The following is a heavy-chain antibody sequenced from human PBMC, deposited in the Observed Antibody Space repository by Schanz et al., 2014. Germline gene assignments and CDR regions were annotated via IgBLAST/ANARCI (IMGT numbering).Heavy chain of an antibody. CDR3: ARLDPYCRSGTCSRAFDF. CDR2: INSVGSNT. D-gene: IGHD2-15*01. J-gene: IGHJ4*02. V-gene: IGHV3-74*02. CDR1: GFTFSSHW. Sequence: VQLVESGGGLVKPGGSLRLSCAASGFTFSSHWMHWVRQDPGKGLVWVARINSVGSNTDYADSVTGRFTISRDSSKNTLFLQMNSLRTEDTAVYYCARLDPYCRSGTCSRAFDFWGQGTLVTVSS.